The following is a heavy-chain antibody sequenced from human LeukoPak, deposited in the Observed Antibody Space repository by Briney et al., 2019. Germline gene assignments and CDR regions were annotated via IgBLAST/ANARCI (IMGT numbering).Heavy chain of an antibody. Sequence: GGSLRLSCAASGFTFSSYGMHWVRQAPGKGLEWVAVISYDGSNKYYADSVKGRFTISRDNSKNTLYLQMNSLRAEDTAVYYCASGPDYGDHPPRYWAQGPLVTVSS. J-gene: IGHJ4*02. D-gene: IGHD4-17*01. CDR3: ASGPDYGDHPPRY. CDR2: ISYDGSNK. CDR1: GFTFSSYG. V-gene: IGHV3-30*03.